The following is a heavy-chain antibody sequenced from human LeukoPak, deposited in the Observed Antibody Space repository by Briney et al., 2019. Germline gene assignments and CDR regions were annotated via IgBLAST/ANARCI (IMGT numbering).Heavy chain of an antibody. CDR3: ASAVVSFAFDY. V-gene: IGHV4-4*07. CDR1: GGSISGYY. CDR2: VDTSGRT. D-gene: IGHD4-23*01. J-gene: IGHJ4*02. Sequence: SETLSLTCTVSGGSISGYYWSWIRQPAGKGLEWIGHVDTSGRTNYNSSLMSRVTMSVDTSKNQFSLRLTSVTAADTAVYYCASAVVSFAFDYWGQGTLVTVSS.